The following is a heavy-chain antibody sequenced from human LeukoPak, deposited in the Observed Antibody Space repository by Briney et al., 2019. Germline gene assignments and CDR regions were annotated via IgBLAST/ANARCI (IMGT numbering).Heavy chain of an antibody. D-gene: IGHD6-6*01. CDR3: ARGPSIAARYDAFDI. J-gene: IGHJ3*02. CDR2: IDWNGGGT. Sequence: GGSLRLSCAASGFTFSSYSMNWVRQAPGKGLEWVSGIDWNGGGTGYADSVKGRFTISRDNAKNSLYLQVISLRAEDTAVYYCARGPSIAARYDAFDIWGQGTMVTVSS. CDR1: GFTFSSYS. V-gene: IGHV3-20*04.